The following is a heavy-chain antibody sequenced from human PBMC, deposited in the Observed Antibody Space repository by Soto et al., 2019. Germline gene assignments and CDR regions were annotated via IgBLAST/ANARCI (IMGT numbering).Heavy chain of an antibody. V-gene: IGHV1-69*13. CDR2: IIPIFGTA. CDR3: ARPDGPLYSNYHYYYGMDV. Sequence: ASVKVSCKASGGTFSSYAISWVRQAPGQGLEWMGGIIPIFGTANYAQEFQGRVTITADESTSTAYMELSSLRSEDTAVYYCARPDGPLYSNYHYYYGMDVWGQGTTVTVS. J-gene: IGHJ6*02. CDR1: GGTFSSYA. D-gene: IGHD4-4*01.